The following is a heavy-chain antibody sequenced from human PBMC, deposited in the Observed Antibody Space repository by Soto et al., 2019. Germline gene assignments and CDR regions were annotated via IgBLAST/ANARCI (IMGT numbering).Heavy chain of an antibody. CDR1: GGTFSSYA. V-gene: IGHV1-69*06. Sequence: SVKVSCKASGGTFSSYAISWVRQAPGQGLEWMGGIIPIFGTANYAQKFQGRVTITADKSTSTAYMELSSLRSEDTAVYHCASNVDTAYHYWGQGTLVTVSS. CDR3: ASNVDTAYHY. D-gene: IGHD5-18*01. J-gene: IGHJ4*02. CDR2: IIPIFGTA.